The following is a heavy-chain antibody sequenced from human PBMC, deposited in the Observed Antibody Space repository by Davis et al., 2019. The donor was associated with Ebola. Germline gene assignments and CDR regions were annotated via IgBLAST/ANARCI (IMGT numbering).Heavy chain of an antibody. V-gene: IGHV3-23*01. Sequence: GGSLRLSCAASGFIFSNYAMTWVRQAPGKGLEWVSTISGAGIYYTDSVKGRFTVSRDNSKNTVCLQMNSLSAEDTAVYYCVKGLNVYDYWGQGTLVTVSS. J-gene: IGHJ4*02. D-gene: IGHD5/OR15-5a*01. CDR3: VKGLNVYDY. CDR1: GFIFSNYA. CDR2: ISGAGI.